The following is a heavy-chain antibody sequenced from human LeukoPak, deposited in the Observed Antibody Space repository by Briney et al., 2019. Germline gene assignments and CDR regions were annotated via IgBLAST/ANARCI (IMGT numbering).Heavy chain of an antibody. CDR3: ARRDYGAPRWFDP. D-gene: IGHD4-17*01. CDR1: GGSISSSNYY. V-gene: IGHV4-39*01. CDR2: VYYSGST. J-gene: IGHJ5*02. Sequence: SETLSLTCTVSGGSISSSNYYWGWIRQPPGKGLEWIGSVYYSGSTYSNPSLKSRITIYVDKSKNQFSLRLSSVTAADTGIYYCARRDYGAPRWFDPWGQGTLVTVSS.